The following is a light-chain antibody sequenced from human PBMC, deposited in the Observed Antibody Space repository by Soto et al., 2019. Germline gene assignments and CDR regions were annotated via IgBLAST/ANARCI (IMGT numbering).Light chain of an antibody. Sequence: EVVLAQSPGTLSLSPGEIATLSCRASQSLSRSWLAWYQHKPGQAPRLLIYAASIRATGVPDRFSGSGSGTDFTLTISRLEPEDSAVYYCQQYGASPPYTFGQGTKVDIK. V-gene: IGKV3-20*01. CDR2: AAS. J-gene: IGKJ2*01. CDR3: QQYGASPPYT. CDR1: QSLSRSW.